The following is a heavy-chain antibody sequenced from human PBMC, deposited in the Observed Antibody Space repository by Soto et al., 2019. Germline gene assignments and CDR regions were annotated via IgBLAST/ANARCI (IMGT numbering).Heavy chain of an antibody. Sequence: QLQLQESGSGLVKPSQTLSLTCAVSGGSISSGGYSWSWIRQPPGKGLEWIGYIYHSGSTYYNPSLKSRVTITVDRSKNQFSLKLSPVTAADTAVYYCARGTLSALTPSEAFDIWGQGKMVTVS. J-gene: IGHJ3*02. CDR2: IYHSGST. D-gene: IGHD1-26*01. CDR3: ARGTLSALTPSEAFDI. CDR1: GGSISSGGYS. V-gene: IGHV4-30-2*01.